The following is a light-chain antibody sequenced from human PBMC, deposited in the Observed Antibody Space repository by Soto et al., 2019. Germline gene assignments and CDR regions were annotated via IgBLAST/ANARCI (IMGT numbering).Light chain of an antibody. V-gene: IGKV3-20*01. CDR2: GAS. Sequence: EIVLTQSTGTLSLSPGERATLSCRASQSVGDIYFAWYQQKSGQAPRLLISGASSRAPGVPDRFSGDGSGTDFTLTISRLEPEDFAVYYCHQYDNSPWTFGQGTRVEIK. CDR1: QSVGDIY. CDR3: HQYDNSPWT. J-gene: IGKJ1*01.